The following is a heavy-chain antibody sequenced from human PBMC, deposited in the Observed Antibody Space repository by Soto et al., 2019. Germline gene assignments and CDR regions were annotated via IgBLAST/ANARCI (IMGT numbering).Heavy chain of an antibody. J-gene: IGHJ4*02. Sequence: QVQLVQSGAEVKKPGASVKVSCKASGYTFTGYYMHWVRQAPGQGLEWMGWINPNSGGTNYAQKFQGWVTMTRDTSISTAYMELSRLRSDDTAVYYCARDQKRRVSLVRGGLDYWGQGTLVTVSS. CDR2: INPNSGGT. D-gene: IGHD3-10*01. V-gene: IGHV1-2*04. CDR1: GYTFTGYY. CDR3: ARDQKRRVSLVRGGLDY.